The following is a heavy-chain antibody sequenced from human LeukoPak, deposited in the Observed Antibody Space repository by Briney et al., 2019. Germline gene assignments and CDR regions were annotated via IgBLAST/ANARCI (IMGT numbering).Heavy chain of an antibody. CDR2: ISAYNGNT. D-gene: IGHD6-13*01. CDR1: GYTFTSYG. CDR3: ARAHGSSWTMDYYYYYMDV. Sequence: GASVKVSCKASGYTFTSYGISWVRQAPGQGLEWMGWISAYNGNTNYAQKLQGRVTMTTDTSTSTAYMELRSLRSDDTAVYYCARAHGSSWTMDYYYYYMDVWGKGTTVTISS. J-gene: IGHJ6*03. V-gene: IGHV1-18*01.